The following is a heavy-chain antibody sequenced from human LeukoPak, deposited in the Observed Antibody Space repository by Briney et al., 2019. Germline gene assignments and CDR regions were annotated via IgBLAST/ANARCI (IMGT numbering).Heavy chain of an antibody. D-gene: IGHD6-19*01. J-gene: IGHJ4*02. CDR1: GGTFSSYA. CDR2: IIPIFGTA. V-gene: IGHV1-69*01. Sequence: AASVKVSCKASGGTFSSYAISWVRQAPGQGLEWMGGIIPIFGTANYAQKFQGRVTITADESTSTAYMELSSLRSDDTAVYYCARDSSGYSSGWYPDYWGQGTLVTVSS. CDR3: ARDSSGYSSGWYPDY.